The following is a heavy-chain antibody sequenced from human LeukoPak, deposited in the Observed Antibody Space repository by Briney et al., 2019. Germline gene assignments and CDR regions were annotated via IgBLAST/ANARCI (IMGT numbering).Heavy chain of an antibody. CDR3: AGLVGRYSSGLYYYYFDY. V-gene: IGHV4-4*02. Sequence: PGGSLRLSCAASGVTLSDAWMNWVRQAPGKGLEWIGEMYLSGATHSNPSVKSRVTISIDKSKNQFFLNLSSVTAADTAVYYCAGLVGRYSSGLYYYYFDYWGQGTLVTVSS. J-gene: IGHJ4*02. CDR2: MYLSGAT. CDR1: GVTLSDAW. D-gene: IGHD3-22*01.